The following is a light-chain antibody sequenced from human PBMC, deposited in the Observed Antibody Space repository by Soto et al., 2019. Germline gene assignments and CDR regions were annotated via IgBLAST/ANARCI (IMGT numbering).Light chain of an antibody. CDR3: GTWDSSLSALV. J-gene: IGLJ1*01. Sequence: QSALTQPPSVSAAPGQKVTISCSGSSSNIGNSYVSWYQQLPGTAPKLLIYDNNRRPSGIPDRFSGSKSGTPATLGITGLQTGDEADYYCGTWDSSLSALVFGTGTKVTVL. V-gene: IGLV1-51*01. CDR2: DNN. CDR1: SSNIGNSY.